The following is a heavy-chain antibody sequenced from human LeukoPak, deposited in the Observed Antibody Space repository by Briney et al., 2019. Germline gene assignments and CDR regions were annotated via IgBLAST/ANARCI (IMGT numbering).Heavy chain of an antibody. V-gene: IGHV3-23*01. CDR1: GFTFSTYA. J-gene: IGHJ4*02. D-gene: IGHD2-21*01. CDR2: ISGSGGTS. CDR3: ARGVVIAPQTFDY. Sequence: PGGSLRLSCAASGFTFSTYAMTWVRQAPGKGLEWVSFISGSGGTSYYADSVKGRFTISRDNSKNTLYLQMNSLRAEDTAVYYCARGVVIAPQTFDYWGQGTLVTVSS.